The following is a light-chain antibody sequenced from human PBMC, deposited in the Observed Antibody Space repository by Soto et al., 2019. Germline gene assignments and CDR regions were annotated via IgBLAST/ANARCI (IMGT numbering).Light chain of an antibody. CDR1: PSVGSY. CDR2: DAS. V-gene: IGKV3-11*01. Sequence: EIGLTQSPATLPLSPGDRAPLSSRASPSVGSYLTGYPQKLGQAPRLLVYDASNRATGIPARFGGSGSGTDFTLTISGLEPEDFAVYYCQQRGDRPPYTFGQGTKLEIK. CDR3: QQRGDRPPYT. J-gene: IGKJ2*01.